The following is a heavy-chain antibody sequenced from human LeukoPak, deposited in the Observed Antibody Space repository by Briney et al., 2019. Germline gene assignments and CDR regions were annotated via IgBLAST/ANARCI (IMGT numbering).Heavy chain of an antibody. CDR2: IIPIFGTA. J-gene: IGHJ3*02. Sequence: SVKVSCKASGGTFSSYAISWVRQAPGQGLEWMGGIIPIFGTANYAQKFQGRVTITTDESTSTAYMELSSLRSEDTAVYYCASGLGVPAAFREAFDIWGQGTMVTVSS. CDR3: ASGLGVPAAFREAFDI. D-gene: IGHD2-2*01. CDR1: GGTFSSYA. V-gene: IGHV1-69*05.